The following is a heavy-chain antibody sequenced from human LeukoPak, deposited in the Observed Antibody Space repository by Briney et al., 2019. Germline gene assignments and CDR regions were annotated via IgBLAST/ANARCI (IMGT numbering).Heavy chain of an antibody. D-gene: IGHD3-10*01. CDR1: GGSISSYY. CDR3: ARERLWFGEFSPNWFDP. V-gene: IGHV4-59*01. CDR2: IYYSGST. Sequence: PSETLSLTCTVSGGSISSYYWSWLRQPPGKGLEWIGYIYYSGSTNYNPSLKSRVTISVDTSKNQFSLKLSSVTAADTAVYYCARERLWFGEFSPNWFDPWGQGTLVTVSS. J-gene: IGHJ5*02.